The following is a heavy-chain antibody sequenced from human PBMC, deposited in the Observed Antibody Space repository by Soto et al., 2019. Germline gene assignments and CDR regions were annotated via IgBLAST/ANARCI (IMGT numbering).Heavy chain of an antibody. Sequence: EVQLLESGGGLVQPGGSLRLSCAASGFTFSDYAMGWVRQAPGKGLEWVSAITGSGGDTYHADSVQGRLAISRDNSRNTLYLQMNSLRAEDSAIYYCAKGSSASRPYYCDYWGQGTVVSVAS. CDR2: ITGSGGDT. V-gene: IGHV3-23*01. CDR1: GFTFSDYA. CDR3: AKGSSASRPYYCDY. J-gene: IGHJ4*02. D-gene: IGHD2-2*02.